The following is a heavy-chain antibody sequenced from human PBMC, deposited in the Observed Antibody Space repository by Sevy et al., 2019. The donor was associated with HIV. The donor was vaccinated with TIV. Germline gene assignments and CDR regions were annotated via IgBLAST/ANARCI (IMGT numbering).Heavy chain of an antibody. Sequence: SETLSLTCSVSGGSLSSGEFYWSWIRQPPGKGLEWIGYIYYNGNTYYNPSLKNRLTMSINTFRNHFSLELTSVTAADTAVYYCARDRPDYGDSAQNFDPWDQGILVTVSS. CDR1: GGSLSSGEFY. D-gene: IGHD4-17*01. J-gene: IGHJ5*02. CDR2: IYYNGNT. CDR3: ARDRPDYGDSAQNFDP. V-gene: IGHV4-30-4*01.